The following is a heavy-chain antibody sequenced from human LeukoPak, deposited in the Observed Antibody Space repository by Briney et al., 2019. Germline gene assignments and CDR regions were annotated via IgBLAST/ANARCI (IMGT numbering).Heavy chain of an antibody. CDR3: ASGLELSDY. V-gene: IGHV3-48*03. CDR2: ISSSGSTI. D-gene: IGHD1-7*01. CDR1: GFTFSTYE. Sequence: GGSLRLSCAASGFTFSTYEMNWVRQAPGKGLEWVSYISSSGSTIYYADSVKGRFTISRDNAKNSLYLQMNSLRAEDTAVYYCASGLELSDYWGQGTLVTVSS. J-gene: IGHJ4*02.